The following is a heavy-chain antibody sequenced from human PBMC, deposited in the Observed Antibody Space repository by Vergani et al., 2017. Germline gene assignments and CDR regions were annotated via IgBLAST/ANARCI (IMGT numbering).Heavy chain of an antibody. CDR2: VSPYNFNT. J-gene: IGHJ6*02. V-gene: IGHV1-18*01. CDR1: GYSFINYL. Sequence: QSQLVQSGDEVKKPGASLKVSCKTSGYSFINYLISWVRQAPFQFLYFVGWVSPYNFNTNYLQKIQFICTITTYTSTRTAYMQLRSLTFDDTAVYYCAREGFYDNIRGTYRPPSYYGMGVWGQGTKVTVAS. D-gene: IGHD3-9*01. CDR3: AREGFYDNIRGTYRPPSYYGMGV.